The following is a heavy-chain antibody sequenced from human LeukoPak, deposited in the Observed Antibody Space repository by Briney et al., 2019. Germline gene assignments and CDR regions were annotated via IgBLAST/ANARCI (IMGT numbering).Heavy chain of an antibody. J-gene: IGHJ4*02. CDR1: GYSLTEFC. CDR3: TTPYIFTGSFDY. CDR2: SNPEDGEM. D-gene: IGHD1-14*01. V-gene: IGHV1-24*01. Sequence: ASVKVSCKVSGYSLTEFCIHWVRQAPGKGLEWMGGSNPEDGEMIYAQGFQGRVIMTEDTSTETAYMELSSLRFEDTAVYYCTTPYIFTGSFDYWGQGSLVTVSS.